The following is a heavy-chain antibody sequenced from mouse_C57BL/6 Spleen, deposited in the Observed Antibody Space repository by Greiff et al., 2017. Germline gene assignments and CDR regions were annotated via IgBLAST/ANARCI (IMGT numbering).Heavy chain of an antibody. Sequence: EVKLMESGGGLVQPKGSLKLSCAASGFSFNTYAMNWVRQAPGKGLEWVARIRSKSNNYATYYADSVKDRFTISRDDSESMLYLQMNNLKTEDTAMYYCVREYGSSYDAMDYWGQGTSVTVSS. J-gene: IGHJ4*01. CDR2: IRSKSNNYAT. CDR1: GFSFNTYA. D-gene: IGHD1-1*01. V-gene: IGHV10-1*01. CDR3: VREYGSSYDAMDY.